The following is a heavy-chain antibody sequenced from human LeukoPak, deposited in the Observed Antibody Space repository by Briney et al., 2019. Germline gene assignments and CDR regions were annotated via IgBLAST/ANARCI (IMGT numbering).Heavy chain of an antibody. J-gene: IGHJ4*02. D-gene: IGHD4-23*01. CDR3: ARISGGKADY. CDR2: IDWDDDK. CDR1: GFSLSTSGMC. V-gene: IGHV2-70*11. Sequence: SGPTLVKPTQTLTLTCTFSGFSLSTSGMCVSWIRQPPGKALEWLARIDWDDDKYYSTSLKTRPTISKDTSKNQVVLTMTNMDPVDTATYYCARISGGKADYWGQGTLVTVSS.